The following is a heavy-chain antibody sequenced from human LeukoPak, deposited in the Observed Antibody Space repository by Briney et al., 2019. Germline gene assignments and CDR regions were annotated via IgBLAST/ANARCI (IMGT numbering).Heavy chain of an antibody. J-gene: IGHJ4*02. D-gene: IGHD3-10*01. CDR1: GFTFSSYA. V-gene: IGHV3-30*04. CDR2: TSYDGSNK. CDR3: ARGEGTYYYGSGNQFDY. Sequence: GGSLRLSCAASGFTFSSYAMHWVRQAPGKGLEWVAVTSYDGSNKYYADSVKGRFTISRDNSKNTLYLQMNSLRAEDTAVYYCARGEGTYYYGSGNQFDYWGQGTLVTVSS.